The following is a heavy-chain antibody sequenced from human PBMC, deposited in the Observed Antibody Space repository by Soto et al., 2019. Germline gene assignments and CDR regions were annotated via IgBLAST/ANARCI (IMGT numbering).Heavy chain of an antibody. CDR1: GYRFIDFF. V-gene: IGHV1-2*02. CDR3: TRPLRATAGTTFYY. Sequence: GASVKVSCKASGYRFIDFFIHXVRQAPGQGLEWMGWINPYTGETNYAQKFKGRVIMTSAAAISTAYMELNSLTSDDTAVYYCTRPLRATAGTTFYYWGQGSLVTVSS. D-gene: IGHD1-1*01. J-gene: IGHJ4*01. CDR2: INPYTGET.